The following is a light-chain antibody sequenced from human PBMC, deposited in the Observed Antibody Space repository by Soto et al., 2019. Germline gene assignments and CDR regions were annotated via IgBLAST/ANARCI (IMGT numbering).Light chain of an antibody. J-gene: IGLJ1*01. CDR2: EVS. CDR3: SSYTSSSKL. CDR1: SSDVGGYNY. Sequence: QSALTQPASVSGSPGQSITISCTGTSSDVGGYNYVSWYQRHPGKAPKLMIYEVSNRPSGVSNRFSGSKSGNTASLTISGLQAEDEADYYCSSYTSSSKLFGTGTKVTVL. V-gene: IGLV2-14*01.